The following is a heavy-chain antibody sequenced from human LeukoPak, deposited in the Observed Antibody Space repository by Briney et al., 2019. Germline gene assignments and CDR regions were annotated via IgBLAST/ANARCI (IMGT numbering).Heavy chain of an antibody. D-gene: IGHD6-19*01. Sequence: SETLSLTCTVSGGSISSSSYYWSWIRQPPGKGLEWIGYIYYSGSTNYNPSLKSRVTISVDTSKNQFSLKLSSVTAADTAVYYCAREAIAVAGTRYFQHWGQGTLVTVSS. CDR3: AREAIAVAGTRYFQH. CDR1: GGSISSSSYY. V-gene: IGHV4-61*01. CDR2: IYYSGST. J-gene: IGHJ1*01.